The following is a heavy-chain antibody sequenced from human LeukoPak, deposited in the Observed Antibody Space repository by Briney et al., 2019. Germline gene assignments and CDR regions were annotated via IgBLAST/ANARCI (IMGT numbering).Heavy chain of an antibody. CDR1: GFTFSNYW. Sequence: PGGSLRLSCAASGFTFSNYWMHWVRQAPGKGLVWVSLINSDGSSTIYADSVKGRFTISRDNAKNTLYLQMDSLRDEDTDVYYYARGLTIFGVVIDAFDVWGQGTMVTVSS. J-gene: IGHJ3*01. D-gene: IGHD3-3*01. CDR2: INSDGSST. V-gene: IGHV3-74*01. CDR3: ARGLTIFGVVIDAFDV.